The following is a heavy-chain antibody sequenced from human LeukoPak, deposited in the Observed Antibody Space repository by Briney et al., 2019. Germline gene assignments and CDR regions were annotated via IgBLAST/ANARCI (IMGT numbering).Heavy chain of an antibody. Sequence: GRSLRLSCAASGFTFSSYGMHWVRQAPGKGLEWVAFIRYDGTNKYYADSVKGRFTISRDISKNTLYLQMNSLRVEDTAVYYCAKDGFACSSNSCSYYYYYYMDVWGKGTTVTISS. CDR3: AKDGFACSSNSCSYYYYYYMDV. V-gene: IGHV3-30*02. D-gene: IGHD2-2*01. CDR1: GFTFSSYG. J-gene: IGHJ6*03. CDR2: IRYDGTNK.